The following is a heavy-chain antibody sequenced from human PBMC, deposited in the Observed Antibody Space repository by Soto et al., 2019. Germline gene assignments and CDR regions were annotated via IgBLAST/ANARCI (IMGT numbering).Heavy chain of an antibody. V-gene: IGHV1-2*04. Sequence: ASVKVSCKASGYTFTGYYMHWVRQAPGQGLEWMGWINPNSGGTNYAQKFQGWVTMTRDTSTSTAYMELSRLRSDDTAVYYCARDIGPSLPWIQLWSVGMDVWGQGTTVTVSS. D-gene: IGHD5-18*01. J-gene: IGHJ6*02. CDR1: GYTFTGYY. CDR3: ARDIGPSLPWIQLWSVGMDV. CDR2: INPNSGGT.